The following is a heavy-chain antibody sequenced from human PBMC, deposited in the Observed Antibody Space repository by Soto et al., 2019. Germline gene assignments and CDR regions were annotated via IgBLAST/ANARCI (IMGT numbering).Heavy chain of an antibody. Sequence: SETLSLTCTVSGGSISSYYWSWIRQPPGKGLEWIGYIYYSGSTYYDSSLQSRVTISIDTSKNQFSLKLSSVTATDTAVYYCASQHYYDSSGYYVVYWGQGTLVTVSS. J-gene: IGHJ4*02. CDR1: GGSISSYY. V-gene: IGHV4-59*08. CDR3: ASQHYYDSSGYYVVY. CDR2: IYYSGST. D-gene: IGHD3-22*01.